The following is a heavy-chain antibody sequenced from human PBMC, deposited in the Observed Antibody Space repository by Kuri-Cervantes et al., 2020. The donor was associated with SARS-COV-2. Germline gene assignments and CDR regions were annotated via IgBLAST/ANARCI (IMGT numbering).Heavy chain of an antibody. V-gene: IGHV4-39*01. CDR2: IYYSGST. CDR1: GGSISSSSYY. CDR3: ARGALRNIVVVVAATHEFDY. Sequence: SETLSLTCTVYGGSISSSSYYWGWIRQPPGKGLEWIGSIYYSGSTYYNPSLKSRVTISVDTSKNQFSLKLSSVTAADTAVYYCARGALRNIVVVVAATHEFDYWGQGTLVTVSS. J-gene: IGHJ4*02. D-gene: IGHD2-15*01.